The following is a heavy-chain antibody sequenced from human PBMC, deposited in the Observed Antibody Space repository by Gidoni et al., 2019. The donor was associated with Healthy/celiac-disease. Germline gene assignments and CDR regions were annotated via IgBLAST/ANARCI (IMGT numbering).Heavy chain of an antibody. J-gene: IGHJ4*02. CDR2: IYTSGST. CDR3: ARDGGVRHQIFDY. CDR1: AGPISSYY. D-gene: IGHD3-16*01. V-gene: IGHV4-4*07. Sequence: QVQLPESGPGLVKPSETLSLPCPVSAGPISSYYWSWIRQPAGKGLEWIGRIYTSGSTNYNPSLKSRVTMSVDTSKNQFSLKLSSVTAAGTAVYYCARDGGVRHQIFDYWGQGTLVTVSS.